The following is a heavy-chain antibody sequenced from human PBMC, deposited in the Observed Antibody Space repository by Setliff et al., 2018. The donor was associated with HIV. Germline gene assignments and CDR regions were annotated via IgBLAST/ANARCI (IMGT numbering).Heavy chain of an antibody. CDR1: GGSISIGGYS. J-gene: IGHJ6*03. V-gene: IGHV4-31*03. Sequence: KASETLSLTCTVSGGSISIGGYSWGWIRQHPGKGLEWIGYIYHNGSTYYNPSLKSRVIISVDTSKNQFSLKVSSVTAADTAVYYCARGGGSRAATSSYYYMDVWGKGTTVTVSS. D-gene: IGHD2-15*01. CDR2: IYHNGST. CDR3: ARGGGSRAATSSYYYMDV.